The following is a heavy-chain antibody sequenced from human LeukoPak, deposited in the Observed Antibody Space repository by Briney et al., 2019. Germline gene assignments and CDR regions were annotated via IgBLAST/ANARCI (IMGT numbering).Heavy chain of an antibody. J-gene: IGHJ4*01. V-gene: IGHV4-38-2*02. D-gene: IGHD6-6*01. CDR1: GYSISSGYY. CDR3: ARGLARGSSSTY. Sequence: PSETLSLTCTVSGYSISSGYYWGWVRQPPGEGLEWIGSSYHGDGSTYYNPSLNSRVTISVDTSKNQFSLRLTSVTATDTAVYYCARGLARGSSSTYWGHGTLVTVSS. CDR2: SYHGDGST.